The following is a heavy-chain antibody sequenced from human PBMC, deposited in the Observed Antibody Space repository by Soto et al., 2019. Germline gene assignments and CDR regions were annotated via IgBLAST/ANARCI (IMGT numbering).Heavy chain of an antibody. V-gene: IGHV1-69*12. CDR2: IVPIVDTS. CDR3: VRVVAIPGYPDN. CDR1: GGTFSSYA. J-gene: IGHJ4*02. D-gene: IGHD5-12*01. Sequence: QVQLVQSGAEVRQPASSVKVSCKTSGGTFSSYAITWVRQAPGEGLEWMGGIVPIVDTSTYAQKFQGRVTITADESTTTVYRDLSSLRSDTAVYYCVRVVAIPGYPDNWGQGTLVTVSS.